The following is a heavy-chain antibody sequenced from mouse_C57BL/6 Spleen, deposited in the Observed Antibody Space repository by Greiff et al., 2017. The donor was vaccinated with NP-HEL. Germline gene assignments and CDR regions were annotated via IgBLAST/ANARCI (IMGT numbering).Heavy chain of an antibody. D-gene: IGHD1-1*01. V-gene: IGHV1-64*01. CDR3: ARYYGRYFDY. CDR1: GYTFTSYW. Sequence: QVQLQQPGAELVKPGASVKLSCKASGYTFTSYWMHWVKQRPGQGLEWVGMIHPNSGSTNYNEKFKSKATLTVDKSSSTAYMQLSSLTSEDSAVYYCARYYGRYFDYWGQGTTLTVSS. CDR2: IHPNSGST. J-gene: IGHJ2*01.